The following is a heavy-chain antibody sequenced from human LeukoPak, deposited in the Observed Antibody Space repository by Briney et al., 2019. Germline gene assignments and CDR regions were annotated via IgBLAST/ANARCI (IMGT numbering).Heavy chain of an antibody. V-gene: IGHV4-34*01. J-gene: IGHJ2*01. Sequence: SETLSLTCAVYGGSFSGYYWSWIRQPPGKGLEWIGEINHSGSTNYNPSLKSRVTISVDTSKNQFSLKLSPVTAADTAVYYCARLGTVTDWYFDLWGRGTLVTVSS. D-gene: IGHD4-17*01. CDR3: ARLGTVTDWYFDL. CDR1: GGSFSGYY. CDR2: INHSGST.